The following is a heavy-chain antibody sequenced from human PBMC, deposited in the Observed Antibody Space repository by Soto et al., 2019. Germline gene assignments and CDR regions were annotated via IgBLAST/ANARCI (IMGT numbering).Heavy chain of an antibody. CDR3: ARVVGATNTLHN. D-gene: IGHD1-26*01. V-gene: IGHV3-7*01. CDR1: GFPFSGHW. J-gene: IGHJ4*02. Sequence: EVQLVESGGGLVQPGGSLRLSCVASGFPFSGHWMSWVRQAPGKGLEWVANIKQDGSEEHYVDSEKGRFTVSRDNAKNSLHLQMNSLRAEDTAVYYCARVVGATNTLHNWGQGTLVTVSS. CDR2: IKQDGSEE.